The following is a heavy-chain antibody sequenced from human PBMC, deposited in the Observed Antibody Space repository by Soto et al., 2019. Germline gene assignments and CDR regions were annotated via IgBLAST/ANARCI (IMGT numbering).Heavy chain of an antibody. Sequence: TLSLTCTVSGGSISSYYWSWIRQPPGKALEWLALIDWDDDKYYSTSLKTRLTISKDTSKNQVVLTMTNMDPVDTATYYCARQAAAGTYADYWGQGTLVTVSS. CDR2: IDWDDDK. CDR3: ARQAAAGTYADY. J-gene: IGHJ4*02. D-gene: IGHD6-13*01. V-gene: IGHV2-70*18. CDR1: GGSISSYYW.